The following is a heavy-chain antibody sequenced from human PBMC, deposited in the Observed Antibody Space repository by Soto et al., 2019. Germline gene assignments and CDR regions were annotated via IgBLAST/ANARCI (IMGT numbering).Heavy chain of an antibody. J-gene: IGHJ6*03. CDR3: ARGSEYDFFRDYYYYMDV. Sequence: TXXXGSIXSGXYXXXXXXXXXGXXLEWIGYIYYSGSTYYNPSLKSRVTISVDTSKNQFSLKLSSVTAADTAVYYCARGSEYDFFRDYYYYMDVWGKGTTVTVSS. V-gene: IGHV4-31*02. CDR1: XGSIXSGXYX. CDR2: IYYSGST. D-gene: IGHD3-3*01.